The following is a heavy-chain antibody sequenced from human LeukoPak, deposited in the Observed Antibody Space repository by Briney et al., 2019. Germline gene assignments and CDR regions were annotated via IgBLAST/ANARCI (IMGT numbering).Heavy chain of an antibody. CDR1: GFSVSTYY. CDR3: ARVGDHFHWNLDL. J-gene: IGHJ2*01. D-gene: IGHD3-3*02. Sequence: GGSLRLSCAASGFSVSTYYMNWVRQAPGKGLEWVSIIYSGATTYYAGSVKGRFTISRDTSKNTVSLQMNSLRAEDTAVYFCARVGDHFHWNLDLWGRGTLVSVSS. V-gene: IGHV3-53*01. CDR2: IYSGATT.